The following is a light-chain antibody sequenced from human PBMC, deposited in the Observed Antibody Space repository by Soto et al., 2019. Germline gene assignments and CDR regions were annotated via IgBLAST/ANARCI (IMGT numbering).Light chain of an antibody. V-gene: IGLV2-8*01. CDR2: AVS. CDR1: SSDVGAYKY. Sequence: QSALTQPPSASGSPGQSVTISCTGTSSDVGAYKYVSWYQQHPGKAPKLMIYAVSERPSGVPDRFSGSKSGNTASLTVSGLQAEDEADYYCSLYTSENTYVFGTGTKLTVL. J-gene: IGLJ1*01. CDR3: SLYTSENTYV.